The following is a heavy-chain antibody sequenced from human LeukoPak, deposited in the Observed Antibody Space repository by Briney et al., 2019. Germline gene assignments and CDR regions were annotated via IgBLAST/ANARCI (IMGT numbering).Heavy chain of an antibody. J-gene: IGHJ4*02. CDR1: GYSFTTYW. Sequence: GESLKISCRGSGYSFTTYWIGWVRQMPGKGLEWMGIIYPGDSDTRYTPSFQGQVTMSADKSINTAYLQWSSLKDSDTAIYYCARRQGCSSTSCPPDYWGQGTLVTVSP. D-gene: IGHD2-2*01. CDR2: IYPGDSDT. CDR3: ARRQGCSSTSCPPDY. V-gene: IGHV5-51*01.